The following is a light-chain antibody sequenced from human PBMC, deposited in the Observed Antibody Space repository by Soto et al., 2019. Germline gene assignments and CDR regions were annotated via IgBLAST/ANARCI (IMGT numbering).Light chain of an antibody. CDR2: WAS. CDR3: QQYYSTPWT. CDR1: QSVLYNSNNDSY. V-gene: IGKV4-1*01. J-gene: IGKJ1*01. Sequence: DIVMTQTPDSLAVSLGERATINCKSSQSVLYNSNNDSYLAWYQQKPGQSPRVLIYWASTRESGVPDRFSGSGSGTDFTLTISSLQAEDVAVYYCQQYYSTPWTFGQGTKVDI.